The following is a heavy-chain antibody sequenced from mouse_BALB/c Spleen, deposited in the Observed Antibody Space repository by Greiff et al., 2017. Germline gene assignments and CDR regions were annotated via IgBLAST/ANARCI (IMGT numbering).Heavy chain of an antibody. CDR3: AGDGYYGDYAMDY. CDR1: GYSITSDYA. D-gene: IGHD2-3*01. V-gene: IGHV3-2*02. Sequence: EVQLQESGPGLVKPSQSLSLTCTVTGYSITSDYAWNWIRQFPGNKLEWMGYISYSGSTSYNPSLKSRISITRDTSKNQFFLQLNSVTTEDTATYYCAGDGYYGDYAMDYWGQGTSVTVSS. J-gene: IGHJ4*01. CDR2: ISYSGST.